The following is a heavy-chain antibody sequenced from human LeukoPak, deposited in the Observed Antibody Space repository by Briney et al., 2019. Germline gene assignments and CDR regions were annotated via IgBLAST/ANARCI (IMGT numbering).Heavy chain of an antibody. CDR3: ARGPAASGYFDF. V-gene: IGHV4-4*07. Sequence: PSETLSLTCTVSGGSISGHYWSWLRQPAGKGLEWIGHTYSDGSFNYSPSHKSRVTMSVDTSKNQFSLRLYSVTAADTAVFYCARGPAASGYFDFWDQGTLVTVSS. CDR2: TYSDGSF. D-gene: IGHD6-13*01. CDR1: GGSISGHY. J-gene: IGHJ4*02.